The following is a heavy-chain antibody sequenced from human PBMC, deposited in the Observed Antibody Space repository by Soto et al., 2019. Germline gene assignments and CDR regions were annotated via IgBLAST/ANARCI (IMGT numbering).Heavy chain of an antibody. J-gene: IGHJ5*02. D-gene: IGHD6-13*01. CDR3: ARHPEPIAQIGGFDH. Sequence: EVQLVESGGGLVQPGGSLRLSCAASGFTFSSYSMNWVRQAPGKGLEWVSYISSSSSTIYYADSVKGRFTISRDKAKKTLNLQMNSLRAEDTAVYYCARHPEPIAQIGGFDHWGQGTPVTVSS. CDR1: GFTFSSYS. V-gene: IGHV3-48*01. CDR2: ISSSSSTI.